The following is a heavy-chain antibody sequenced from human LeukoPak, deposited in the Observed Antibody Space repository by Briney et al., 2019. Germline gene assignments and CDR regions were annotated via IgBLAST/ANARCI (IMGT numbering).Heavy chain of an antibody. J-gene: IGHJ5*02. Sequence: GGSLRLSCAASGFTFSSYAMSWVRQAPGKGLEWVSYIDLSGSTLYYVDSVKGRFTISRDNAKNSLYLQMNSLRAEDTGVYYCVRGPPLFDPWGQGTLVAVSS. CDR3: VRGPPLFDP. CDR1: GFTFSSYA. V-gene: IGHV3-48*04. CDR2: IDLSGSTL.